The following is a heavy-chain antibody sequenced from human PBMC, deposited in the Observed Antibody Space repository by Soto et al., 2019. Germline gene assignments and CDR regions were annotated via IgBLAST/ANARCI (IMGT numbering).Heavy chain of an antibody. J-gene: IGHJ6*02. V-gene: IGHV1-69*05. CDR1: GGTFSSYA. CDR3: ARDKKSGYRVGVDYYYYGMDV. Sequence: QVQLVQSGAEVKKPGSSVKVSCKASGGTFSSYAISWVRQAPGQGLEWMGGTIPIFGTANYAQKFQGRVTXTXAXSXXTADMELRRVRSEDTAVYYCARDKKSGYRVGVDYYYYGMDVWGQGTTVTVSS. D-gene: IGHD5-12*01. CDR2: TIPIFGTA.